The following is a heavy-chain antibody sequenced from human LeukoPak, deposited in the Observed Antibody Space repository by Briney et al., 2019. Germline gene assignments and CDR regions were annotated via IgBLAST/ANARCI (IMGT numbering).Heavy chain of an antibody. D-gene: IGHD5-18*01. CDR3: TRGYSYERGFFDY. J-gene: IGHJ4*02. CDR1: GDSTSRYY. CDR2: IFYSGIV. V-gene: IGHV4-59*01. Sequence: SETLSLTCSVSGDSTSRYYWGWIRQPPGKGLEFIGYIFYSGIVNYNPSLKSRVTMSVDSSKNQFSLKVRSVTAADTAVYYCTRGYSYERGFFDYWGQGTLVTVSS.